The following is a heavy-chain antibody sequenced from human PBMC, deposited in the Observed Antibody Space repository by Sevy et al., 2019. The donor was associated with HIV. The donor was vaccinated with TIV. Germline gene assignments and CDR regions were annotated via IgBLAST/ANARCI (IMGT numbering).Heavy chain of an antibody. CDR1: GFTFSTYW. CDR2: IKSDGSST. J-gene: IGHJ6*02. Sequence: GGSLRLSCAASGFTFSTYWMHWVRQAPGKGLVWVSRIKSDGSSTNYADSVKGRFTISRDNAKNTLYLQMNSLRVEDTAMYYCARDRYYYDSSGYYYNYYFGMDVWGQGTTVTVSS. CDR3: ARDRYYYDSSGYYYNYYFGMDV. V-gene: IGHV3-74*01. D-gene: IGHD3-22*01.